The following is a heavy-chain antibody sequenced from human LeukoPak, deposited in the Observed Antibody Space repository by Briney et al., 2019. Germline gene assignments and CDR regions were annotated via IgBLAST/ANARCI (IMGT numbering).Heavy chain of an antibody. CDR2: IYTSGST. V-gene: IGHV4-4*07. CDR3: ARDEPYYDFWSGYSPDGFDI. CDR1: GGSIRSYY. Sequence: SETLSLTCTVSGGSIRSYYWSWIRQPAGKGLEWIGRIYTSGSTNYKPSLKSRVTKSVDTSKNQFSLKLSSVTAADTAVYYCARDEPYYDFWSGYSPDGFDIWGQGTMVTVSS. D-gene: IGHD3-3*01. J-gene: IGHJ3*02.